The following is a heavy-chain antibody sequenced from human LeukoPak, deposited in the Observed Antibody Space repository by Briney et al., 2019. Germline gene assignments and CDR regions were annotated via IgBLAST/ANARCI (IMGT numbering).Heavy chain of an antibody. J-gene: IGHJ4*02. CDR2: IYSGGST. D-gene: IGHD6-13*01. V-gene: IGHV3-53*01. Sequence: GGSLRLSCAASGFTVSSNYMSWVRQAPGKGLEWVSVIYSGGSTYYADSVKGRFTISRDNSKNTLYLQLNSLRAEDTAVYYCARGSSSWYYFDYWGQGTLVTVSS. CDR3: ARGSSSWYYFDY. CDR1: GFTVSSNY.